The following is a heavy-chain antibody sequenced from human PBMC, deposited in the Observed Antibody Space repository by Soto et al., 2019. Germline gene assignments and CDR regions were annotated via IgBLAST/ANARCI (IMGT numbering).Heavy chain of an antibody. V-gene: IGHV3-13*01. CDR2: IGTAGDT. CDR1: GFTFSSYD. CDR3: ARTSYGYGVSLSGGIDY. Sequence: GGSLRLSCAASGFTFSSYDMHWVRQATGKGLEWVSAIGTAGDTYYPGSVKGRFTISRENAKNSLYLQMNSLRAEDTAVYYCARTSYGYGVSLSGGIDYWGQGTLVTVSS. J-gene: IGHJ4*02. D-gene: IGHD5-18*01.